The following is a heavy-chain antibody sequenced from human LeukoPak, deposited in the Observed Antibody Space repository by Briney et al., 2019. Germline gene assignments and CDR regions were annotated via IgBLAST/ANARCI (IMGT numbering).Heavy chain of an antibody. CDR1: GYSVSSGYY. CDR2: IYHSGST. J-gene: IGHJ6*03. CDR3: AREMVQLPTHMDV. V-gene: IGHV4-38-2*02. Sequence: SETLSLTCTVSGYSVSSGYYWGWIRQPPGKGLEWIGSIYHSGSTYYNPSLKSRVTISVDTSKNQFSLKLSSVTAADTAVYYCAREMVQLPTHMDVWGKGTTVTVSS. D-gene: IGHD5-18*01.